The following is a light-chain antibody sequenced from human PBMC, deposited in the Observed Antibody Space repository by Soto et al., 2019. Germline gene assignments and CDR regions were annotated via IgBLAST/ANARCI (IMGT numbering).Light chain of an antibody. CDR3: IQDFISPLT. CDR2: ATS. J-gene: IGKJ1*01. CDR1: QGIRGD. V-gene: IGKV1-6*01. Sequence: QSPSSLSASFGDRVTITCRASQGIRGDLGWYQQKPGKAPKLLISATSTLQSGVPSRFSGRGSGTNFTLTISSLQPEDFATYYCIQDFISPLTVGQGTKVDIK.